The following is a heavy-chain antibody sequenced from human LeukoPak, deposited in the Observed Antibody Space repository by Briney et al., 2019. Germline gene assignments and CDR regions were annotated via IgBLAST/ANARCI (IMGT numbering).Heavy chain of an antibody. Sequence: GGSLRLSCAASGFTFSSYDMTWVRQAPGRGLEWVSSIRPSGDNTYYGDSVKGRFTISRDNAKNSLYLQMNSLRAEDTAVYYCARDNRPQTYYGDYPRAFDIWGQGTMVTVSS. J-gene: IGHJ3*02. CDR1: GFTFSSYD. CDR2: IRPSGDNT. V-gene: IGHV3-21*01. D-gene: IGHD4-17*01. CDR3: ARDNRPQTYYGDYPRAFDI.